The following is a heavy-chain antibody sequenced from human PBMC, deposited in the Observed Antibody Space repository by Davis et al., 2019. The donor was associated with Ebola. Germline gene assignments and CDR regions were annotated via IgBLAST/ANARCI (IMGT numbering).Heavy chain of an antibody. V-gene: IGHV4-59*01. CDR3: ARGTWFGELLPLDY. Sequence: SETLSLTCTVSGGSISSYYWSWIRQPPGKGLEWIGYIYYSGSTYYNPSLKSRVTISVDTSKNQFSLKLSSVTAADTAVYYCARGTWFGELLPLDYWGQGTLVTVSS. CDR2: IYYSGST. D-gene: IGHD3-10*01. J-gene: IGHJ4*02. CDR1: GGSISSYY.